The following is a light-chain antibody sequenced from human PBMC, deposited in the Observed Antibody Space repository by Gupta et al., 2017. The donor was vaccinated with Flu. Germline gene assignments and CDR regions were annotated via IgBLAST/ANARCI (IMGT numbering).Light chain of an antibody. V-gene: IGLV2-14*01. CDR1: SSDVGGYNY. CDR2: EVS. J-gene: IGLJ1*01. Sequence: QCALTQPASVSGSPGQSITISCTGTSSDVGGYNYVSWYQQHPGKVPNLMMYEVSKRPSGVSNRFSGSESGTKASLTISELEAEDDDDYYCSSYTNTMCVCGTGTKVT. CDR3: SSYTNTMCV.